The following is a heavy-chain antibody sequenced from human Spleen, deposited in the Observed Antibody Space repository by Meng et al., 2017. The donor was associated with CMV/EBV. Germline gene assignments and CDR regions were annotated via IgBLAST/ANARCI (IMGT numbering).Heavy chain of an antibody. V-gene: IGHV4-34*01. CDR3: SRGYGPEGY. CDR1: GGSFTTYY. Sequence: TLSLPCAFDGGSFTTYYWSWVRQPPGKGLEWIGEINHSGTTDYNSSLESRATISVDTSKKQVSLRLTSVTAADTAVYYCSRGYGPEGYWGQGTLVTVSS. J-gene: IGHJ4*02. CDR2: INHSGTT. D-gene: IGHD3-10*01.